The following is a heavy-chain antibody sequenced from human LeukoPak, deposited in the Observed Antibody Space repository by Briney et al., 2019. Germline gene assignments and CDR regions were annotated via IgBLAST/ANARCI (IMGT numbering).Heavy chain of an antibody. Sequence: SQTLSLTCPVSGGSISSGGYYWSWLRQHPGKGLQWIGYIYYSGSTHYNPSLKSRITISLDTSKNQFSLKLTSMTAADTAVYYCARAKGNWFDPWGQGTLVTVSS. CDR2: IYYSGST. V-gene: IGHV4-31*03. CDR1: GGSISSGGYY. J-gene: IGHJ5*02. CDR3: ARAKGNWFDP.